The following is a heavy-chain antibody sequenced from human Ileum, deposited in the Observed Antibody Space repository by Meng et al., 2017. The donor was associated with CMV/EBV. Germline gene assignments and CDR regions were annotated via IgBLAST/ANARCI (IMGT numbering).Heavy chain of an antibody. V-gene: IGHV4-34*01. D-gene: IGHD3-3*01. CDR1: GGSFSGYY. J-gene: IGHJ4*01. CDR2: INHSGST. Sequence: GSLRLSCAVYGGSFSGYYWSWIRQPPGKGLEWIGEINHSGSTNYNPSLKSRVTISVDTSKNQFSLKLSSVAAADTAVYYCARRDYDFWSGYPYYFDYWGQGTLVTVSS. CDR3: ARRDYDFWSGYPYYFDY.